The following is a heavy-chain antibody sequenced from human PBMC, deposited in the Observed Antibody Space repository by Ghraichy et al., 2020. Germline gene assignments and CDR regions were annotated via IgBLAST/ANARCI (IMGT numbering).Heavy chain of an antibody. Sequence: SQTLSLTCAISGDSVSSNSAAWNWIRQSPSRGLEWLGRTYYRSKWYNDYAVSVKSRITINPDTSKNQFSLQLNSVTPEDTAVYYCARIVVVPAATSPRTSRAGYAFDIWGQGTMVTVSS. CDR1: GDSVSSNSAA. V-gene: IGHV6-1*01. CDR3: ARIVVVPAATSPRTSRAGYAFDI. D-gene: IGHD2-2*01. CDR2: TYYRSKWYN. J-gene: IGHJ3*02.